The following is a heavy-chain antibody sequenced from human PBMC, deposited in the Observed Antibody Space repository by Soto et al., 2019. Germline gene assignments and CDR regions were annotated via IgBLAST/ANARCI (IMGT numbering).Heavy chain of an antibody. CDR3: AKEPSXGGYYDSSGYYSNLFDY. V-gene: IGHV3-23*01. J-gene: IGHJ4*02. D-gene: IGHD3-22*01. Sequence: GGSLRLSCAASGFTFSSYAMSWVRQAPGKGLEGVSAISGSGGSTYYADSVKGRFTISRDNSKNTLYLQMNSLRAEDTAVYYCAKEPSXGGYYDSSGYYSNLFDYWGPGTLVTVSS. CDR1: GFTFSSYA. CDR2: ISGSGGST.